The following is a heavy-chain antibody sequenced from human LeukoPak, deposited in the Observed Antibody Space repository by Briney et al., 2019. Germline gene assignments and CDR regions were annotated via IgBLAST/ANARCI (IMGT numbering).Heavy chain of an antibody. CDR2: ISPSGNT. V-gene: IGHV4-4*07. CDR3: ERNGYSYGYDY. Sequence: SETLSLTCSVSSDSISTHSWSWIRQAAGKRLEWIGHISPSGNTNYNPSLKSRVTMSVDTSKNQFSLKLSSVTAADTAVYYCERNGYSYGYDYWGQGTLVTVSS. CDR1: SDSISTHS. J-gene: IGHJ4*02. D-gene: IGHD5-18*01.